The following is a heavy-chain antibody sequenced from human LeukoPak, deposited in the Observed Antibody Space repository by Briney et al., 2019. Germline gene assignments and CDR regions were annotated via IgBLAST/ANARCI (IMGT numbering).Heavy chain of an antibody. CDR3: AREGYCSSTSCYWGRAFDI. CDR1: GFTFSSYW. V-gene: IGHV3-74*01. J-gene: IGHJ3*02. Sequence: GGSLRLSCAASGFTFSSYWMHWVRQAPGKGLVWVSRINSDGSRTSNADSVKGRFTISSDNSKNTLYLQMNSLRAEDTAVYYCAREGYCSSTSCYWGRAFDIWGQGTMVTVSS. D-gene: IGHD2-2*01. CDR2: INSDGSRT.